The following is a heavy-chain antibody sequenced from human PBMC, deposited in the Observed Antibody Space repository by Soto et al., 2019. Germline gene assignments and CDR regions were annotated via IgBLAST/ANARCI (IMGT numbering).Heavy chain of an antibody. CDR2: ISAYNGNT. V-gene: IGHV1-18*01. D-gene: IGHD2-15*01. J-gene: IGHJ4*02. Sequence: ASVKVSCKASGYTFTSYGISWVRQAPGRGLEWMGWISAYNGNTNYAQKLQGRVTMTTDTSTSTAYMELRSLRSDDTAVYYCARIPYCSGGSCYRENPFDYWGQGTLVTVSS. CDR1: GYTFTSYG. CDR3: ARIPYCSGGSCYRENPFDY.